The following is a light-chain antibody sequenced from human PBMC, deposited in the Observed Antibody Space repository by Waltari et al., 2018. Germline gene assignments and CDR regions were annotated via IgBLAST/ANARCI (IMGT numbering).Light chain of an antibody. J-gene: IGKJ4*01. CDR1: RTISIY. CDR2: TAS. V-gene: IGKV1-39*01. Sequence: DIQMTQSPSSLSASVGDRFTITCRASRTISIYLNWYQQKPGKAPKLLIYTASTLQPGVPSRFSGSGSGTDFTLTISSLQPEDFATYYCQQSHSTPLTFGGGTKVEIK. CDR3: QQSHSTPLT.